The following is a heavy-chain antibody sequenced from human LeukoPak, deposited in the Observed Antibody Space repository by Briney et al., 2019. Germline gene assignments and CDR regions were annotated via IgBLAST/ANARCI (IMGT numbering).Heavy chain of an antibody. V-gene: IGHV4-38-2*02. CDR2: IYHSGST. Sequence: SETLSLTCTVSGQSISSGYYWGWVRQPPGKVLEWIGSIYHSGSTYYNPSLKSRVTISLDTSKNQFSLKLTSVTAADTAVYYCAREKSPDYCSGGSCYFDYWGQGTLVTVSS. CDR3: AREKSPDYCSGGSCYFDY. CDR1: GQSISSGYY. D-gene: IGHD2-15*01. J-gene: IGHJ4*02.